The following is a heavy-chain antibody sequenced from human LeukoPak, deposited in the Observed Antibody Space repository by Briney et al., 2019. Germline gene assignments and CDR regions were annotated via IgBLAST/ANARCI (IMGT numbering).Heavy chain of an antibody. D-gene: IGHD3-22*01. Sequence: GGSLRLSCAASGFTFSRYAMHWVRQAPGKGLEWVAVISYDGSNKYYADSVKGRFTISRDNSKNTLYLQMNSLRAEDTAVYYCARGSTYYDSSGQVPFDYWGQGTLVTVSS. CDR2: ISYDGSNK. V-gene: IGHV3-30-3*01. J-gene: IGHJ4*02. CDR3: ARGSTYYDSSGQVPFDY. CDR1: GFTFSRYA.